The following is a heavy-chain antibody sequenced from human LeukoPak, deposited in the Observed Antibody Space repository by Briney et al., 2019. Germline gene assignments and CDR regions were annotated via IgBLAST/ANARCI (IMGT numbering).Heavy chain of an antibody. CDR1: GFTFVGYW. Sequence: GGSLRLSCAASGFTFVGYWMNWVRQAPGKGLEWVASIKYDGSEKYYVDSVKGRFAISRDNNKNSLYLQMNSLRAEDTAVYYCARLEKAAGTLNWFDPWGQGTLVTVSS. J-gene: IGHJ5*02. CDR3: ARLEKAAGTLNWFDP. D-gene: IGHD6-13*01. CDR2: IKYDGSEK. V-gene: IGHV3-7*01.